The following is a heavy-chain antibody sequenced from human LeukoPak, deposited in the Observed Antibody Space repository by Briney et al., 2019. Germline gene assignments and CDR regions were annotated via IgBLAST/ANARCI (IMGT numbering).Heavy chain of an antibody. V-gene: IGHV1-2*02. Sequence: ASVKVSCKASGYTFTGYYMHWVRQAPGEGLEWMGWINPNTGGTNYAQKFQGRVTMTRDTSISTVYMELSRLRSDDTAVYYCARGIGGYYYYMDVWGKGTTVTVSS. D-gene: IGHD3-10*01. J-gene: IGHJ6*03. CDR3: ARGIGGYYYYMDV. CDR1: GYTFTGYY. CDR2: INPNTGGT.